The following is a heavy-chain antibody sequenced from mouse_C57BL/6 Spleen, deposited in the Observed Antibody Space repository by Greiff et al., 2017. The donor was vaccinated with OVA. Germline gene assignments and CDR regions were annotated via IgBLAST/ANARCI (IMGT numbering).Heavy chain of an antibody. J-gene: IGHJ1*03. D-gene: IGHD1-1*01. Sequence: QVQLQQPGAELVRPGSSVKLSCKASGYTFTSYWMHWVKQRPIQGLEWIGNIDPSDSETHYNQKFKDKATLTVDKSSSTAYMQLSSLTSEDSAVYYCARSGSSYAFGVWGTGTTVTVSS. CDR2: IDPSDSET. CDR1: GYTFTSYW. CDR3: ARSGSSYAFGV. V-gene: IGHV1-52*01.